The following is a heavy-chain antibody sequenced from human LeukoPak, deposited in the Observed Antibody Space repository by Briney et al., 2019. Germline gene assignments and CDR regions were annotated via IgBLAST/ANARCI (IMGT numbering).Heavy chain of an antibody. D-gene: IGHD5-18*01. CDR2: ISGSGGST. CDR1: GFTFSSYA. CDR3: AKSRARGYSYGNDFDY. Sequence: SGGSLRLSCAASGFTFSSYAMSWVRQAPGKGLEWVSAISGSGGSTYYPESVKGRFTISRDNSKNTLYLQMNSLRAEDTAVYYCAKSRARGYSYGNDFDYWGQGTLVTVSS. J-gene: IGHJ4*02. V-gene: IGHV3-23*01.